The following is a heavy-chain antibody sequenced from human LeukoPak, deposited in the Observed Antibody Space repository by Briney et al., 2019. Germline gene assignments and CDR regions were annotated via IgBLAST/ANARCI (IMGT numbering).Heavy chain of an antibody. CDR1: GGSFSGYY. CDR3: ARGGWDSSGDYFYYYYYMDV. J-gene: IGHJ6*03. D-gene: IGHD6-19*01. Sequence: SETLSLTCAVYGGSFSGYYWSWIRQPPGKGLEWIGEINHSGSTNYNPSLKSRVTISVDTSKNQFSLKLSSVTAADTAVYYCARGGWDSSGDYFYYYYYMDVWGKGTTVTISS. V-gene: IGHV4-34*01. CDR2: INHSGST.